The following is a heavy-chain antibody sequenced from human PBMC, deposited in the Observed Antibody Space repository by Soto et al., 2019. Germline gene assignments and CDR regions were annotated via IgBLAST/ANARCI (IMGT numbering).Heavy chain of an antibody. CDR2: IHWDNEK. J-gene: IGHJ4*02. V-gene: IGHV2-5*02. D-gene: IGHD2-15*01. Sequence: QITLKESGPTLVRPTQTLTLTCTFSGFSFTATGVAVAWIRQPPGKALEWVALIHWDNEKWYSPSLNNRLTITKDTSKNQVVLTLTDMGHVDTATYYCAGSWFHFDSWGQGMLVTVSS. CDR1: GFSFTATGVA. CDR3: AGSWFHFDS.